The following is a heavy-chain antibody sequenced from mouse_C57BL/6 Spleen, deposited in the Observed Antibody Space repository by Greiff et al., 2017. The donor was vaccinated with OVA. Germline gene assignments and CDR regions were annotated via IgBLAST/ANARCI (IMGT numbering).Heavy chain of an antibody. V-gene: IGHV3-6*01. CDR2: ISYDGSN. CDR3: ARPPYYYGSSRAMDY. J-gene: IGHJ4*01. D-gene: IGHD1-1*01. Sequence: VQLQQSGPGLVKPSQSLSLTCSVTGYSITSGYYWNWIRQFPGNKLEWMGYISYDGSNNYNPSLKNRISITRDTSKNQFFLKLNSVTTEDTATYYCARPPYYYGSSRAMDYWGQGTSVTVSS. CDR1: GYSITSGYY.